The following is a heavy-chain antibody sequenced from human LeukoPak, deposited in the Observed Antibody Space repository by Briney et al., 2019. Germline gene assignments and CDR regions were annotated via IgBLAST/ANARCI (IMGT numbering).Heavy chain of an antibody. D-gene: IGHD2-2*01. V-gene: IGHV1-8*01. CDR3: ARVESYIVVVPAAMDHYYYYGMDV. CDR1: GYTLTSYD. Sequence: ASVKVSCKASGYTLTSYDINGVRQATGQGLEWMGWMNPNSDNTRYAQKFQGRVTMTRNTSISTAYMELSSLRSEDTAVYYCARVESYIVVVPAAMDHYYYYGMDVWGQGTTVTVSS. CDR2: MNPNSDNT. J-gene: IGHJ6*02.